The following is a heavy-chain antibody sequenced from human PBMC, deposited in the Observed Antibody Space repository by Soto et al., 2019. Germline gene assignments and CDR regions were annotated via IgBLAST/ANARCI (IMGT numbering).Heavy chain of an antibody. D-gene: IGHD3-22*01. CDR2: IYYTGST. V-gene: IGHV4-59*01. J-gene: IGHJ4*02. CDR3: ARVESSGSYFDF. Sequence: SETLSLTCTVSGGSISSYYWSWIRQPPGKGLEWIAYIYYTGSTNYNPSLKSRVTLSADTSKNQFSLKLISVTAADTAMYYCARVESSGSYFDFWGQGTLVTVSS. CDR1: GGSISSYY.